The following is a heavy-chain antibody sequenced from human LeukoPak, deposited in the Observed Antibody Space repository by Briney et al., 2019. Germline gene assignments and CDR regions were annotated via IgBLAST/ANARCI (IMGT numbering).Heavy chain of an antibody. CDR2: ISYIGST. CDR1: DGSISNYY. J-gene: IGHJ6*03. V-gene: IGHV4-59*01. CDR3: AGPNHYYMDV. Sequence: SETLSLTCTFFDGSISNYYWSWIRQPPGKRLEWIGYISYIGSTKYNPSLKSRVTISEDTSKKQFSLKLTSVTAADAAVYYCAGPNHYYMDVGGKGTTVTVSS.